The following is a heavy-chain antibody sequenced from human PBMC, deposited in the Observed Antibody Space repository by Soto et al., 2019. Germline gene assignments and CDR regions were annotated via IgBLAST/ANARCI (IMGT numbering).Heavy chain of an antibody. Sequence: SEALSLTWTVSGGSVSSGSYYWSWIRQPPGKGLEWIGYIYYSGSTNYNPSLKSRVTISVDTSKNQFSLKLSSVTAADTAVYYCARAGGWYVFFDYWGQGTLVTVSS. D-gene: IGHD6-19*01. J-gene: IGHJ4*02. CDR1: GGSVSSGSYY. CDR3: ARAGGWYVFFDY. V-gene: IGHV4-61*01. CDR2: IYYSGST.